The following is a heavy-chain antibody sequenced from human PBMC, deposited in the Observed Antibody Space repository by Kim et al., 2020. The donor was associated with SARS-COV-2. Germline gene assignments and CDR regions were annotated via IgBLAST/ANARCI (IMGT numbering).Heavy chain of an antibody. CDR1: GYTFTNNA. J-gene: IGHJ4*02. V-gene: IGHV7-4-1*02. CDR3: ARVIWGTYRSTDY. Sequence: ASVKVSCKASGYTFTNNAISWVRQAPGQGLEWMGWINTDTGNPTYAQAFTRRFVFSVDTSVTTAYLQISSLEAEDTALYYCARVIWGTYRSTDYWGQVTL. D-gene: IGHD3-16*02. CDR2: INTDTGNP.